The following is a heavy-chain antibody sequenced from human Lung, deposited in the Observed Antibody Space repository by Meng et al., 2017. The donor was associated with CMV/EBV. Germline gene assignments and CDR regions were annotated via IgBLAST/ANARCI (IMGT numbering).Heavy chain of an antibody. CDR2: IYYSGST. J-gene: IGHJ6*02. D-gene: IGHD2-2*01. CDR3: ARNSPAAPHYYYYGMDV. V-gene: IGHV4-59*01. CDR1: GGSISSYY. Sequence: SEXXSLTCTVSGGSISSYYWSWIRQPPGKGLEWIGYIYYSGSTNYNPSLKSRVTISVDTSKNQFSLKLSSVTAADTAVYYCARNSPAAPHYYYYGMDVWGQGXTVTVSS.